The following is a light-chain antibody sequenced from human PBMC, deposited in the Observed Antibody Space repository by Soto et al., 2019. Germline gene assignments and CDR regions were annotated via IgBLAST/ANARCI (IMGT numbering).Light chain of an antibody. CDR3: QQYNGYSRT. J-gene: IGKJ1*01. CDR1: QDIATY. Sequence: DIQMTQSPSSLSASVGNRVTITCQASQDIATYLNWYQQKPGKAPYLLISDVSSLERGVPSRFSGSGSGTEFTLTISSMQPDDFATFYCQQYNGYSRTFGQGTKVDIK. CDR2: DVS. V-gene: IGKV1-5*01.